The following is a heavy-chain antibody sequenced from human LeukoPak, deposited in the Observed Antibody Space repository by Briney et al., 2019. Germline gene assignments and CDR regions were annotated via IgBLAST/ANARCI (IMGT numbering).Heavy chain of an antibody. D-gene: IGHD1-26*01. V-gene: IGHV4-39*01. CDR1: GGSISSSSYY. CDR2: IYYSGST. Sequence: SETLSLTCTVSGGSISSSSYYWGWIRQPPGKGLEWIGNIYYSGSTYYNPSLKSRVTISVDTSKNQFSLRLNSVTAADTAVHYCARLPREQSFDYWGQGTLVTVSS. J-gene: IGHJ4*02. CDR3: ARLPREQSFDY.